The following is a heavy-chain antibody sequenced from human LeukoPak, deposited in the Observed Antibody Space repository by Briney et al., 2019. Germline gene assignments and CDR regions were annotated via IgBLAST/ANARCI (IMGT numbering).Heavy chain of an antibody. CDR3: ARDNGNKYYFDY. CDR1: GFMFSDYF. J-gene: IGHJ4*02. V-gene: IGHV3-11*05. D-gene: IGHD2-8*01. CDR2: ISSNSKYT. Sequence: GGSLRLSCAASGFMFSDYFMSWIRQAPGKDLEWISYISSNSKYTKYADSVKGRFTISRDNAKKSLYLQMNSLRAEDTAVYYCARDNGNKYYFDYWGQGTLVTVSS.